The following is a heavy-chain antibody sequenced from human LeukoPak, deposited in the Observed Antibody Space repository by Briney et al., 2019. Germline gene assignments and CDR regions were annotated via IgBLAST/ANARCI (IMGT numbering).Heavy chain of an antibody. CDR2: ISGSGGST. V-gene: IGHV3-23*01. CDR3: AAQWLLHGAFDI. Sequence: GGSLRLSCAASGLTFSSYAMSWVRQAPGKGPEWVSAISGSGGSTYYADSVKGRFTISRDNSKNTLYLQMNSLRAEDTAVYYCAAQWLLHGAFDIWGQGTMVTVSS. CDR1: GLTFSSYA. D-gene: IGHD6-19*01. J-gene: IGHJ3*02.